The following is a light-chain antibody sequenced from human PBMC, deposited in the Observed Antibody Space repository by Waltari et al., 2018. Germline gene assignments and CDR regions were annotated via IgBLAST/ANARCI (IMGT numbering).Light chain of an antibody. CDR2: SDN. J-gene: IGLJ2*01. CDR1: TSHLGTNT. CDR3: AAWDDSLNGTLV. V-gene: IGLV1-44*01. Sequence: QSVLTQPPSASGAPGQRVTISCSGSTSHLGTNTLTWYQQPPRTAPKHLIYSDNQRPAGVPDRFSGSKSGTSASLVISGLRSEDEADYSCAAWDDSLNGTLVFGGGTRLTVL.